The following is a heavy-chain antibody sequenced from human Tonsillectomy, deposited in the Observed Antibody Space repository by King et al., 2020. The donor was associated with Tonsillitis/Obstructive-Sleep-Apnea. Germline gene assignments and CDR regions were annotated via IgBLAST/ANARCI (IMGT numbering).Heavy chain of an antibody. V-gene: IGHV4-4*02. Sequence: QLQESGPGLVKPSGTQSLTCAVSGGSTSSSNWWSWVRQPPGKGLEGIGEIDLSGSTNYNPSLKSRVTISVDKSKNQFSLKLSSVTAADTAVYYCARDSGYSGSSDFDYWGQGTLVTVSS. CDR1: GGSTSSSNW. CDR3: ARDSGYSGSSDFDY. J-gene: IGHJ4*02. CDR2: IDLSGST. D-gene: IGHD5-12*01.